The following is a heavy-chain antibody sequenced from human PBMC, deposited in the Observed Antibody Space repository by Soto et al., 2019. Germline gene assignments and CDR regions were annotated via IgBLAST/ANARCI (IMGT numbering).Heavy chain of an antibody. D-gene: IGHD4-17*01. CDR3: ARDRDYGGNLRAYFDL. CDR2: ISYDGSNK. J-gene: IGHJ2*01. CDR1: GFTFSSYA. V-gene: IGHV3-30-3*01. Sequence: VQLVESGGGVVQPGRSLRLSCAASGFTFSSYAMHRVRQAPGKGLEWVAVISYDGSNKYYADSVKGRFTISRDNSKNTRYLQMSSLRAEDTAVYYCARDRDYGGNLRAYFDLWGRGTLVTVSS.